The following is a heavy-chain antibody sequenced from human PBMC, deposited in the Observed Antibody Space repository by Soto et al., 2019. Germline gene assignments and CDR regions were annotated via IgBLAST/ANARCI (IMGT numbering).Heavy chain of an antibody. CDR1: EFTVSSNY. CDR3: AGRVEATNYGMDV. D-gene: IGHD1-26*01. J-gene: IGHJ6*02. Sequence: LRLSCAASEFTVSSNYMNWVRQAPGKGLECVSTIYSGGSTYYADSVKGRFTISRDNSKNTLYLQMNNLRAEDTAVYYCAGRVEATNYGMDVWGQGTTVTVSS. CDR2: IYSGGST. V-gene: IGHV3-53*01.